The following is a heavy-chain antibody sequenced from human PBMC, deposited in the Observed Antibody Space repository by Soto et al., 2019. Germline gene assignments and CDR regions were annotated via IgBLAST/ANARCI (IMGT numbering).Heavy chain of an antibody. V-gene: IGHV4-4*07. D-gene: IGHD3-10*01. CDR3: ARDRGVRTNPINNWFDP. Sequence: PSETLSLTCTVSGGSISSYYWSWIRQPAGKGLEWIGRTYTSGSTNYNPSLKSRVTMSVDTSKNQFSLKLSSVTAADTAVYYCARDRGVRTNPINNWFDPWGQGTLVTVSS. CDR2: TYTSGST. J-gene: IGHJ5*02. CDR1: GGSISSYY.